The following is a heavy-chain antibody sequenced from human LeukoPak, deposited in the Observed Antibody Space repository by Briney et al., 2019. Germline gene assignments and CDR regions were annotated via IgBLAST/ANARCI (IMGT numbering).Heavy chain of an antibody. V-gene: IGHV1-18*01. Sequence: ASVKVSCKSSGYTFTSYGISWVRQAPGQGLEWMGWVSAYNGNTNYAQNLQGRVTLTTDTSTSTAYMELRSLRSDDTAVYYCARQGYGVTSQGAADYWGQGTLVTVSS. CDR3: ARQGYGVTSQGAADY. D-gene: IGHD4-23*01. CDR2: VSAYNGNT. J-gene: IGHJ4*02. CDR1: GYTFTSYG.